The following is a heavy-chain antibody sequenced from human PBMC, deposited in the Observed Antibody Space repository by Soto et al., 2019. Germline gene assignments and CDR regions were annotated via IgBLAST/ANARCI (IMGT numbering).Heavy chain of an antibody. J-gene: IGHJ4*02. CDR2: VSHDGRNT. CDR3: AKGGRQWLVTSDFNY. D-gene: IGHD6-19*01. V-gene: IGHV3-30*18. Sequence: VQLVESGGGVVQPGRSLRLSCAASGFTFSDYAMHWVRQAPGKGLEWVAVVSHDGRNTHYADSVKGRFTISRHSSKNTVSLEMTSLRAEDTAVYYCAKGGRQWLVTSDFNYWGQGALVTVSS. CDR1: GFTFSDYA.